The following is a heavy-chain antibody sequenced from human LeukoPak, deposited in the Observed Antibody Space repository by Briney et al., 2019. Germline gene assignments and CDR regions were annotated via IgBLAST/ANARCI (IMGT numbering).Heavy chain of an antibody. CDR1: GGSISSGSYY. Sequence: SETLSLTCTVSGGSISSGSYYWSWIRQPAGKGLEWFGRIYTSGSTNYNPSLKSRVTISVDTSKNQFSLKLSSVTAADTAVYYCARDLFIAAAGPSSGAYGMDVWGQGTTVTVSS. CDR2: IYTSGST. D-gene: IGHD6-13*01. V-gene: IGHV4-61*02. CDR3: ARDLFIAAAGPSSGAYGMDV. J-gene: IGHJ6*02.